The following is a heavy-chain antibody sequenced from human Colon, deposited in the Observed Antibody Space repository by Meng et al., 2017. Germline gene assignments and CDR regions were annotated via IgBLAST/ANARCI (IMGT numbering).Heavy chain of an antibody. CDR1: GDSSRSSNW. V-gene: IGHV4-4*02. Sequence: GGGSGLVERSGTLSLTCVVSGDSSRSSNWWSWVPEPPGRGLEWIGEVYQSGSTNYNPSLKNRVTMTVDKSKNEFSMTLSSVTAADTAFYYCARVIYASGNMAHLDYWGPGTLVTVSS. CDR3: ARVIYASGNMAHLDY. CDR2: VYQSGST. D-gene: IGHD2-8*02. J-gene: IGHJ4*02.